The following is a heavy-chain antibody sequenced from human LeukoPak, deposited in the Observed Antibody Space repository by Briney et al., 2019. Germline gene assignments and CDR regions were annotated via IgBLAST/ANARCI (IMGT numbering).Heavy chain of an antibody. CDR1: GFTFSSYW. V-gene: IGHV3-7*03. CDR2: IKQDGDQK. J-gene: IGHJ4*02. Sequence: GGSLRLSCAASGFTFSSYWMSWVRQAPGKGLEWVAIIKQDGDQKNYVDSVKGRFTISRDNAKNSLYLQMNSLRAEDTAVYYCVRGLVGYCSGGAWDGTCFDYWGQGTLVSVSS. CDR3: VRGLVGYCSGGAWDGTCFDY. D-gene: IGHD2-15*01.